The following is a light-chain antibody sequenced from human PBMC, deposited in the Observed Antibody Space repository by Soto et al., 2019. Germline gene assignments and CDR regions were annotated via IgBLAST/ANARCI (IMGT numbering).Light chain of an antibody. CDR1: QSVSRF. J-gene: IGKJ3*01. CDR3: QQRSNWPLT. V-gene: IGKV3-11*01. CDR2: DAS. Sequence: EIXLSXXXPTLSXSPGEXATLSCRASQSVSRFLAWFQQKPGQAPRLLIYDASNRATGIPARFSGSGSGTXFTLTISSLEPEDFAVYYCQQRSNWPLTFGPGTKVDMK.